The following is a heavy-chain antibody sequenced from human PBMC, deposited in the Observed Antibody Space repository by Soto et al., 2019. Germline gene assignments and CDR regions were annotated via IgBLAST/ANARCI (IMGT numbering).Heavy chain of an antibody. J-gene: IGHJ4*02. CDR3: ARERAVAGTFAFDY. CDR2: ISYDGSNK. D-gene: IGHD6-19*01. Sequence: GGSLRLSCAASGFTFSSDAMHWVRQAPGKGLEWVAVISYDGSNKYYADSVKGRFTISRDNSKNTLYLQMNSLRAEDTAVYYCARERAVAGTFAFDYWGQGTLVTVSS. V-gene: IGHV3-30-3*01. CDR1: GFTFSSDA.